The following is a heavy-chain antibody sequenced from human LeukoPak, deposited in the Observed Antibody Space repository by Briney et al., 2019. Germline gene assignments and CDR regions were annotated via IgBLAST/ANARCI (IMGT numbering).Heavy chain of an antibody. D-gene: IGHD3-22*01. J-gene: IGHJ2*01. Sequence: SETLSLTCTVSGYSISSGYYWGWIRQPPGKGLEWIGSIYHSGSTYYNPSLKSRVNISVDTSKNQFSLKLSSVTAADTAVYYCARDRDYYDSSGYLSYWYFDLWGRGTLVTVSS. CDR1: GYSISSGYY. V-gene: IGHV4-38-2*02. CDR2: IYHSGST. CDR3: ARDRDYYDSSGYLSYWYFDL.